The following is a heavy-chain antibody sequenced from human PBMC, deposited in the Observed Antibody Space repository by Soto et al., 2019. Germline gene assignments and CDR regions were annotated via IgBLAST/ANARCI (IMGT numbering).Heavy chain of an antibody. D-gene: IGHD1-26*01. J-gene: IGHJ6*02. Sequence: GGSLRLSCAASGFTFSSYAMHWVRQAPGKGLEWVAVISYDGSNKYYADSVKGRFTISRDNSKNTLYLQMNSLRAEDTAVYYCARPKGVGATRYYGMDVWGQWTTVTVSS. CDR1: GFTFSSYA. CDR3: ARPKGVGATRYYGMDV. V-gene: IGHV3-30-3*01. CDR2: ISYDGSNK.